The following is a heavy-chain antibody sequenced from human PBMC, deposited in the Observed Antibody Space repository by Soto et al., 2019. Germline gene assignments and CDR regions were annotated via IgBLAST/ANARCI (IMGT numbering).Heavy chain of an antibody. CDR1: GYTFTSYG. D-gene: IGHD2-15*01. Sequence: ASVKVSCKASGYTFTSYGISWVRQAPGQGLEWMGWISAYNGNTNYAQKLQGRVTMTTDTSTSTAYMELRSLRSDDTAVYYCAKKIGFCGGGIFKKNSRGLEVVALNIGGQGKRVPFSS. V-gene: IGHV1-18*01. CDR3: AKKIGFCGGGIFKKNSRGLEVVALNI. CDR2: ISAYNGNT. J-gene: IGHJ3*02.